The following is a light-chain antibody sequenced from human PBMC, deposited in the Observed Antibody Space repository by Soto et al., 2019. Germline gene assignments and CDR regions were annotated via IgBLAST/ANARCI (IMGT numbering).Light chain of an antibody. CDR3: QSYDSSLSGREV. CDR1: SSNIGADYD. V-gene: IGLV1-40*01. J-gene: IGLJ1*01. Sequence: QSVLTQPPSVSGAPGQRVTISCTGNSSNIGADYDVHGYQQLPGTAPKLLIYGNSNRPSGVPDRFSGSKSGTSASLAITGLQAEDEADYYCQSYDSSLSGREVFGTGTKLTVL. CDR2: GNS.